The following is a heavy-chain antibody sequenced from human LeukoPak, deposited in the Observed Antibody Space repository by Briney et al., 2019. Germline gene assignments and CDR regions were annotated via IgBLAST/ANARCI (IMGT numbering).Heavy chain of an antibody. Sequence: GGSLRLSCAASGFTFSSYSMNWVRQAPGEGLEGVSSISSSGIYIYYVDSVKGRFTISRDNAKNSLYLQMDSLRAEDTAVYYCARGEGYCSSTSCYNGYSQQWGQGTLVTVSS. J-gene: IGHJ1*01. V-gene: IGHV3-21*01. CDR2: ISSSGIYI. CDR3: ARGEGYCSSTSCYNGYSQQ. D-gene: IGHD2-2*02. CDR1: GFTFSSYS.